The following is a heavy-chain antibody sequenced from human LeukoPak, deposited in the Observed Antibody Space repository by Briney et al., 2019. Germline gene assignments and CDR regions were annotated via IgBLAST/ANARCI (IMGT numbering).Heavy chain of an antibody. CDR2: IYYSGST. Sequence: PSETLSLTCTVSGGSISTYYWSWIRQPPGKGLEWIGYIYYSGSTNYNPSLKSRVTISVDTSKNQFSLKLSSVTAADTAVYYCARDSNYYRMGSFDHWGQGTLVTVSS. J-gene: IGHJ4*02. D-gene: IGHD3-10*01. V-gene: IGHV4-59*01. CDR3: ARDSNYYRMGSFDH. CDR1: GGSISTYY.